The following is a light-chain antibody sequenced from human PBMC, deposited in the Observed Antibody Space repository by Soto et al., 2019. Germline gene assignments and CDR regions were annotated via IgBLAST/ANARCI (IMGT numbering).Light chain of an antibody. J-gene: IGKJ3*01. CDR2: DAS. CDR3: QQRSNWPFIFT. V-gene: IGKV3-11*01. Sequence: EIVLTQSPATLSLSPGERATLSCRASQSVSSYLAWYQQKPGQAPRLLIYDASNRATGIPSRFSGSGSGTDFTLTISSLEPEDFAVYDGQQRSNWPFIFTFGPGTKVDIK. CDR1: QSVSSY.